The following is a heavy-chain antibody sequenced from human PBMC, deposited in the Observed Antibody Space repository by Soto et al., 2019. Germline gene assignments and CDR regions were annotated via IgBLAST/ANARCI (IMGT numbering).Heavy chain of an antibody. V-gene: IGHV3-30-3*01. CDR2: ISYDGSNK. D-gene: IGHD3-3*01. CDR3: GTTDAGIFGVFADAFDI. J-gene: IGHJ3*02. CDR1: GFTFSSYA. Sequence: QVQLVESGGGVVQPGRSLRLSCAASGFTFSSYAMHWVRQAPGKGLEWVAVISYDGSNKYYADSVKGRFTISRDNSKNTLYLQMNSLRAEDTAVYYCGTTDAGIFGVFADAFDIWGQGTMVTVSS.